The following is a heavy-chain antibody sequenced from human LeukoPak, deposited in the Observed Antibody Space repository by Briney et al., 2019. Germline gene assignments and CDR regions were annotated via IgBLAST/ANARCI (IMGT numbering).Heavy chain of an antibody. J-gene: IGHJ3*02. V-gene: IGHV4-4*09. Sequence: SETLSLTCAVSGDSISSYYWSWIRQPPGKGLEWIGYIYTSGSTNYNPSLKSRVTISVDTSKNQFSLKLSSVTAADTAVNYCARSGPYYYDSSDDAFDIWGQGTMVTVSS. CDR3: ARSGPYYYDSSDDAFDI. D-gene: IGHD3-22*01. CDR1: GDSISSYY. CDR2: IYTSGST.